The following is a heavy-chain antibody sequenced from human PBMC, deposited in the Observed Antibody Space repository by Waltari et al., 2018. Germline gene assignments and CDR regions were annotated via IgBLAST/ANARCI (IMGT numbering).Heavy chain of an antibody. Sequence: EVQLVESGGGLVQPGGSLRLSCAASGFTFSRYWMIWVRQAPGKGREWVDNIKEEGGEKYYVDSVKGRFAISRDNADNSLYLQMNSLRAEDTAVYYCVRDGMRGGDFDYWGQGTLVTVSS. J-gene: IGHJ4*02. CDR3: VRDGMRGGDFDY. D-gene: IGHD3-10*01. CDR2: IKEEGGEK. V-gene: IGHV3-7*01. CDR1: GFTFSRYW.